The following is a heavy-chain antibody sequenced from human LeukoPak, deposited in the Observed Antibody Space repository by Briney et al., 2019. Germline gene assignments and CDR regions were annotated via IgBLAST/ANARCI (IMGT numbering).Heavy chain of an antibody. J-gene: IGHJ4*02. CDR3: ARVADKIYDSSGYYWPY. CDR2: INPNSGGT. D-gene: IGHD3-22*01. Sequence: ASVKVSCKASGYTFTGYYMHWVRQAPGQGLEWMGRINPNSGGTNYAQKFQGRVTMTRDTSISTAYMELSRLRSDDTAMYYCARVADKIYDSSGYYWPYWGQGTLVTVSS. V-gene: IGHV1-2*06. CDR1: GYTFTGYY.